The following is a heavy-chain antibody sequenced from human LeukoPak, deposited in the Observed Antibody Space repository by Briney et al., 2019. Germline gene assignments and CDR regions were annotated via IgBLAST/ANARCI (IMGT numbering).Heavy chain of an antibody. J-gene: IGHJ5*02. Sequence: ASVKVSCKASGGTFSSYAISWVRQAPGQGLEWMGGIIPIFGTANYAQKFQGRVTITTDESTSTAYMELSSLRSEDTAVYYCARDRYNRNDQENWFDPWGQGTLVTVSS. CDR3: ARDRYNRNDQENWFDP. V-gene: IGHV1-69*05. CDR2: IIPIFGTA. D-gene: IGHD1-20*01. CDR1: GGTFSSYA.